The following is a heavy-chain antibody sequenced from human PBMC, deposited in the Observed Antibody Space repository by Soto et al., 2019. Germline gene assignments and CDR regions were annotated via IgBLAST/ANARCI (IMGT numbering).Heavy chain of an antibody. J-gene: IGHJ6*02. D-gene: IGHD2-15*01. V-gene: IGHV3-30*03. CDR1: GFTFSSYG. CDR3: ASRYCSGRSCYSVDYYYGLHV. CDR2: ISYDGSNK. Sequence: QVQLVESGGGVVQPGRSLRLSCAASGFTFSSYGMHWVRQAPGKGLEWVAVISYDGSNKYYADSVKGRLTISRDNSKNALYLQMNSLRSEDTAVYYCASRYCSGRSCYSVDYYYGLHVWGQGTPVTVSS.